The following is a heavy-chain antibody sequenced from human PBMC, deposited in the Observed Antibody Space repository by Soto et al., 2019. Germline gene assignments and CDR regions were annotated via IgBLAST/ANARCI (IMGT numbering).Heavy chain of an antibody. J-gene: IGHJ4*02. V-gene: IGHV4-30-4*01. Sequence: QVQLQESGPGLVKPSQTLSLTCTVSGGSISSGDYYWSWIRQPPGKGLEWIGYIYYSGSTYYNPSLKSRVTISVDTSKNQFSLKLSSVTAADTAVYYCARARPSYVLRYFDWSSMSKSYNDYWGQGTLVTVSS. D-gene: IGHD3-9*01. CDR3: ARARPSYVLRYFDWSSMSKSYNDY. CDR2: IYYSGST. CDR1: GGSISSGDYY.